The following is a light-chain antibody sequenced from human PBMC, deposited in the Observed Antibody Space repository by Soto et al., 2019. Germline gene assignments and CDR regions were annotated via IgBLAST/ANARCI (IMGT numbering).Light chain of an antibody. J-gene: IGKJ4*01. CDR3: QQRSNWPLT. CDR1: QSVRSY. CDR2: ETS. V-gene: IGKV3-11*01. Sequence: EIVLTQSPATLSLSPGERATLSCRASQSVRSYLAWYQQKPGQAPRLLFYETSKRVTGIPARFSGSGAGTDFTLTISSLEPEDFAVYYCQQRSNWPLTFGGGTKVEIK.